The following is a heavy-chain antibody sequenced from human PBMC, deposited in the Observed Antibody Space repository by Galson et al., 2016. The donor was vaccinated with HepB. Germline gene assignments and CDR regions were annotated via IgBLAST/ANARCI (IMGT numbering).Heavy chain of an antibody. D-gene: IGHD3-16*01. CDR1: GFILGSYA. V-gene: IGHV3-33*01. J-gene: IGHJ4*02. CDR2: IWYDGSKK. CDR3: VRDSRRYYDDFDR. Sequence: SLRLSCAASGFILGSYAMHWVRQAPGKGPEWVALIWYDGSKKYYGDAVKGRFTISRDNGNNMVYLQMNSLRADDTAMYYCVRDSRRYYDDFDRWGQGTLVTVSS.